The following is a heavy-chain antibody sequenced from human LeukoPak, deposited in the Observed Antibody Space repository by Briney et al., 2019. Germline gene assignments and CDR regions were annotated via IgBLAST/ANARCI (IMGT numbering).Heavy chain of an antibody. Sequence: SETLSLTCTVPGGSISSGDYYWSWIRQPPGKGLEWIGYIYYSGSTYYNPSLKSRVTISVDTSKNQFSLKLSSVTAADTAVYYCARDRDGNFDYWGQGTLVTVSS. J-gene: IGHJ4*02. CDR3: ARDRDGNFDY. CDR2: IYYSGST. CDR1: GGSISSGDYY. D-gene: IGHD2-15*01. V-gene: IGHV4-30-4*01.